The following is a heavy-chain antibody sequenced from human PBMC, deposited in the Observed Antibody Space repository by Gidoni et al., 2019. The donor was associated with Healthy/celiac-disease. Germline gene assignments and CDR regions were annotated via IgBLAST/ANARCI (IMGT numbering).Heavy chain of an antibody. CDR3: AKAGYGSGSYSPFDI. J-gene: IGHJ3*02. D-gene: IGHD3-10*01. V-gene: IGHV3-9*01. Sequence: EVQLVESGGGLVQPGRSLRLSCAASGFTFDDDAMHWVRQAPGKGLEWFSGISWNSGSIGYADSVKGRFTISRDNAKNSLYLQMNSLRAEDTALYYCAKAGYGSGSYSPFDIWGQGTMVTVSS. CDR1: GFTFDDDA. CDR2: ISWNSGSI.